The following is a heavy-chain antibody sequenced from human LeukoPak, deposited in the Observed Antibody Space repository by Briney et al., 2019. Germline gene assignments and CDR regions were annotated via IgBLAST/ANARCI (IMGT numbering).Heavy chain of an antibody. J-gene: IGHJ2*01. D-gene: IGHD2-15*01. CDR3: ARDRVVVATTTPPYWYFDL. Sequence: TGGSLRLSCAASGFTLDDYGMSWVRQAPGKGLEWVSGINWNGGSTVYVDSVKGRFTISRDNAKNSLFLHMNSLRVEDTALYYCARDRVVVATTTPPYWYFDLWGRGTRVTVSS. V-gene: IGHV3-20*04. CDR2: INWNGGST. CDR1: GFTLDDYG.